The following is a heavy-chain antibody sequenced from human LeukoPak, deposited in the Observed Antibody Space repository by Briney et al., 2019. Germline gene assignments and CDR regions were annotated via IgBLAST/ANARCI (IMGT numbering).Heavy chain of an antibody. V-gene: IGHV1-18*01. Sequence: ASVKVSCKASGYTFTSYGISWVRQAPGQGLEWMGWISAYNGNTNYAQKLQGRVTMTTDTSTSTAYMELRSLRSDDTAVYYCARDDVAVAGPNCGMDVWGQGTTVTVSS. J-gene: IGHJ6*02. CDR2: ISAYNGNT. CDR1: GYTFTSYG. CDR3: ARDDVAVAGPNCGMDV. D-gene: IGHD6-19*01.